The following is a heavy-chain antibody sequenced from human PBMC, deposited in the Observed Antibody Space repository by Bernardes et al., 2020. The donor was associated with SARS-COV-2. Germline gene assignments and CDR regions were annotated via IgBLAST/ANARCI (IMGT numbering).Heavy chain of an antibody. CDR3: ARDRTKFGELLAFYFDY. CDR1: GYTFIDYY. Sequence: AQEEVSCKASGYTFIDYYVHWVRQAPGQGLEWMGWINPKSGDTKFAQKFQGRVTMTRDTSITTVYMEVNRLRSDDTAVYYCARDRTKFGELLAFYFDYWGQGTLVTVPS. CDR2: INPKSGDT. V-gene: IGHV1-2*02. D-gene: IGHD3-10*01. J-gene: IGHJ4*02.